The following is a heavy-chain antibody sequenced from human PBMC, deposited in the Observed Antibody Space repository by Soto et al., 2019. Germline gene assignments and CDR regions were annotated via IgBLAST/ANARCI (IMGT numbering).Heavy chain of an antibody. V-gene: IGHV1-18*01. D-gene: IGHD2-15*01. CDR3: ASVVGALGPWFDP. CDR2: ISAYNYNT. Sequence: VQLVQSGAEVKKPGASVKVSCKASGYTFTSYGLSWVRQDPGQGLEWMGRISAYNYNTNYAQKLQGRVTMTTDTPPRTAYMELRSLRSDDTAVYYCASVVGALGPWFDPWGQGTLVTVSS. J-gene: IGHJ5*02. CDR1: GYTFTSYG.